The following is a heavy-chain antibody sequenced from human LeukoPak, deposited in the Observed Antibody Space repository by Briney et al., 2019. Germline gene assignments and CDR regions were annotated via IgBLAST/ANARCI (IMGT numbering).Heavy chain of an antibody. CDR1: GDSVSSNSAA. CDR2: TYYRSKWYN. CDR3: ARAWFGEITDYYYYGMDV. Sequence: SQTLSLTCAISGDSVSSNSAAWNWIRQSPSRGLEWLGRTYYRSKWYNDYAVSVKSRITINPDTSKNPFSLQLNSVTPEDTAVYYCARAWFGEITDYYYYGMDVWGQGTTVTVSS. V-gene: IGHV6-1*01. J-gene: IGHJ6*02. D-gene: IGHD3-10*01.